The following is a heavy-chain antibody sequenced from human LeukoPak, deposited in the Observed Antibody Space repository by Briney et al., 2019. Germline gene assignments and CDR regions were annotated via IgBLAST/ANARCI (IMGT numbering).Heavy chain of an antibody. CDR1: GFTFSDCS. CDR3: AKEPGSTGAYDT. CDR2: IRYDGIGK. J-gene: IGHJ4*02. Sequence: GGSLRLSCPASGFTFSDCSMHWLRLAPGKGLEWVAFIRYDGIGKSYADSVKGRFTVSRDNSKNTLFLQMNSLRTEDTAVYYCAKEPGSTGAYDTWGQGTLVTVSS. V-gene: IGHV3-30*02. D-gene: IGHD5-12*01.